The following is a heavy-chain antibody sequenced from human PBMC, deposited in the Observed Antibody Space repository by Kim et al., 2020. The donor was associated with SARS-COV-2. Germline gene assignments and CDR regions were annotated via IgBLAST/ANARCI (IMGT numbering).Heavy chain of an antibody. V-gene: IGHV3-30-3*01. D-gene: IGHD2-21*02. CDR2: ISYDGNNK. J-gene: IGHJ6*03. Sequence: GGSLRLSCAASGFTFSGSAMHWVRRAPGKGLEWVAGISYDGNNKSSADSASGRVSITSSSSDSTQSPQLQIHSAKATAMYYYACARSPVTAFLFCDYYY. CDR1: GFTFSGSA. CDR3: ACARSPVTAFLFCDYYY.